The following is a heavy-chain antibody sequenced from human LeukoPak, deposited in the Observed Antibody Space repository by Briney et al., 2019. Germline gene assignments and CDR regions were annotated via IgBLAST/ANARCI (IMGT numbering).Heavy chain of an antibody. Sequence: SSETLSLTCTVSGGSISSYYWSWIRQPAGKGLEWIGRIYTSGSTNYNPSLKSRVTTSVDTSKNQFSLKLSSVTAADTAVYYCARAGGVVVTANWYFDLWGRGTLVTVSS. J-gene: IGHJ2*01. V-gene: IGHV4-4*07. D-gene: IGHD2-21*02. CDR1: GGSISSYY. CDR2: IYTSGST. CDR3: ARAGGVVVTANWYFDL.